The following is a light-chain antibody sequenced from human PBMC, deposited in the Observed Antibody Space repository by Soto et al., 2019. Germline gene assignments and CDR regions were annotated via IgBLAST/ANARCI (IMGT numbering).Light chain of an antibody. V-gene: IGLV2-14*01. CDR2: EVS. J-gene: IGLJ2*01. Sequence: QSALTQPASVSGSPGQSITISCTGTSSDVGGYDYVSWYQQHPGKAPKLMIYEVSYRPSGVSNRFSGSKSGNTASLTISGLQAEDEADYFCSSYTSINTLLFGGGTKLTVL. CDR1: SSDVGGYDY. CDR3: SSYTSINTLL.